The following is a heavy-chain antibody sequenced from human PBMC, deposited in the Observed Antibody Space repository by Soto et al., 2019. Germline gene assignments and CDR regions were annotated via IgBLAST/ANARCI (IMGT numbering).Heavy chain of an antibody. CDR3: ARRKDASEMDV. V-gene: IGHV3-33*01. CDR2: IWYDGSNK. J-gene: IGHJ6*04. Sequence: GGSLRLSCAASGFTFSSYGMHWVRQAPGKGLEWVAVIWYDGSNKYYADSVKGRFTISRDNSKNTLYLQMNSLRAEDTAVYYCARRKDASEMDVWGKGTTVTVSS. CDR1: GFTFSSYG.